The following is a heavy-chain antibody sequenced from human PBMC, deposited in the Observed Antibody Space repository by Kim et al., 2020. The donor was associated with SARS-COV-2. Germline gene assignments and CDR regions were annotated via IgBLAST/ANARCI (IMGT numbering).Heavy chain of an antibody. V-gene: IGHV3-30-3*01. J-gene: IGHJ6*02. CDR3: ASDLYDSSGYSYGMDV. D-gene: IGHD3-22*01. CDR1: GFTFSSYA. CDR2: ISYDGSNK. Sequence: GGSLRLSCAASGFTFSSYAMHWVRQAPGKGLEWVAVISYDGSNKYYADSVKGRFTISRDNSKNTLYLQMNSLRAEDTAVYYCASDLYDSSGYSYGMDVWGQGTTVTVSS.